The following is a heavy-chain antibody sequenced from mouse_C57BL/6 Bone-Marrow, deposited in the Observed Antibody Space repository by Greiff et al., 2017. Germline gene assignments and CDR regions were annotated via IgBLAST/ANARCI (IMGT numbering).Heavy chain of an antibody. Sequence: EVKLVESGGDLVKPGGSLKLSCAASGFTFSSYGMSWVRQTPDKRLEWVATISSGGSYTYYPDSVKGRFTISRENAKNTLYLQMSSLKSEDTAMYYCARLDGSSGYWGQGTTLTVSS. J-gene: IGHJ2*01. D-gene: IGHD1-1*01. CDR1: GFTFSSYG. V-gene: IGHV5-6*01. CDR2: ISSGGSYT. CDR3: ARLDGSSGY.